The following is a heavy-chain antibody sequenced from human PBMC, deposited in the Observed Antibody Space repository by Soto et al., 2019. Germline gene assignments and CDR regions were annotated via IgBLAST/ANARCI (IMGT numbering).Heavy chain of an antibody. CDR1: GFSLSTSGVG. V-gene: IGHV2-5*02. D-gene: IGHD3-9*01. Sequence: QITLKESGPTLVKPTQTLTLTCTFSGFSLSTSGVGVGWIRQPPGKALEWLALIYWDDDKRYSPSLKSRLTITKDTSKNHVVLTMTNMDPVDTATYYCAPWGDLVLTQYWGQGTLVTVSS. CDR3: APWGDLVLTQY. J-gene: IGHJ4*02. CDR2: IYWDDDK.